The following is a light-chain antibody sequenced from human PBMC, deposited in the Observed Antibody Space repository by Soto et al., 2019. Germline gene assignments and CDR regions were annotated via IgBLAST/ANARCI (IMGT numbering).Light chain of an antibody. Sequence: DIVMTQSPLSLPVTPGEPASISCRSSQSLLHSNGYNYLDWYLQKPGQSPQLLIYLGSNRASGVPDRFSGSGSGIDFTLKVSRVEPEDVGVYYCMQALQTPKTFGRGTKVEIK. V-gene: IGKV2-28*01. CDR2: LGS. CDR3: MQALQTPKT. J-gene: IGKJ1*01. CDR1: QSLLHSNGYNY.